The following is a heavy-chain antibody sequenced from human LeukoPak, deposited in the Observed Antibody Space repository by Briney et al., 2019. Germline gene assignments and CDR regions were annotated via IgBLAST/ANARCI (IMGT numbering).Heavy chain of an antibody. CDR1: GFTFSTYE. J-gene: IGHJ4*02. D-gene: IGHD4/OR15-4a*01. Sequence: PGGSLRLSCEASGFTFSTYEMNWVRQAPGQGLEWVSYISSSGSSIAYTDSVNGRFTISRDNAKNSLSLQMNSLRAEDTAVYYCVGSANLADWGQGTLVTVSS. CDR2: ISSSGSSI. V-gene: IGHV3-48*03. CDR3: VGSANLAD.